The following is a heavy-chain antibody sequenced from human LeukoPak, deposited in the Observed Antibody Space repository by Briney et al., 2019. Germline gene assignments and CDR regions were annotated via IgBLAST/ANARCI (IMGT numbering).Heavy chain of an antibody. CDR3: TTDAEYYYDSGVY. V-gene: IGHV3-15*01. D-gene: IGHD3-22*01. CDR1: GFTFSNAW. J-gene: IGHJ4*02. CDR2: IKSKTDGGTT. Sequence: GGSLRLSCAASGFTFSNAWMSWVRQAPGKGLEWVGRIKSKTDGGTTDYAAPVKGRFTISRDDSKNTLYLQMNSLKTGDTAVYYCTTDAEYYYDSGVYWGQGTLVTVSS.